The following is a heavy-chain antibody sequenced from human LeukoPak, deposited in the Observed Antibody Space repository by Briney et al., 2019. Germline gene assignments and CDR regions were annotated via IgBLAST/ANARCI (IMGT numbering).Heavy chain of an antibody. V-gene: IGHV1-46*01. D-gene: IGHD6-13*01. CDR1: GYTFTNYY. Sequence: AASVKVSCKASGYTFTNYYMHWVRQAPGQGLEWMGIINPSGGSTSYAQKFQGRVTMTRDTSTSTVYMELSSLRSEDTAVYYCAREAAAGTSWFDPWGQGTLVTVSS. J-gene: IGHJ5*02. CDR2: INPSGGST. CDR3: AREAAAGTSWFDP.